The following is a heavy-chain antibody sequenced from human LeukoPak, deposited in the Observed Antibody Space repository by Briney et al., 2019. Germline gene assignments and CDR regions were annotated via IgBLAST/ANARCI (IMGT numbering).Heavy chain of an antibody. D-gene: IGHD2-8*01. CDR2: ISSSSSTI. J-gene: IGHJ4*02. CDR1: GFTLSSYI. V-gene: IGHV3-48*04. Sequence: QPGGSLRLSCAASGFTLSSYIMNWVRQAPGKGLEWVAYISSSSSTIYYADSVKRRFTISRDNAKNSLYLQMNSLRAEDTAVYYCARDNGGGLREFDYWGQGTLVTVSS. CDR3: ARDNGGGLREFDY.